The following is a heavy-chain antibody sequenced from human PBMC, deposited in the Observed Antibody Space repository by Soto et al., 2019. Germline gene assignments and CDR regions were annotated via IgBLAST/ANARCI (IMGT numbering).Heavy chain of an antibody. D-gene: IGHD4-17*01. V-gene: IGHV3-66*01. CDR1: LFIVSDNY. CDR3: ATRMTTAPD. CDR2: IYSGGGT. Sequence: EVRLVQSGGGLVQPGGSLRLSCAASLFIVSDNYMSWVRQAPGKGLEWVSLIYSGGGTDYAESVKGRFTISRDNSKHTLYLQMHSLKAEDTGIYYCATRMTTAPDWGQGTVVTVSS. J-gene: IGHJ4*02.